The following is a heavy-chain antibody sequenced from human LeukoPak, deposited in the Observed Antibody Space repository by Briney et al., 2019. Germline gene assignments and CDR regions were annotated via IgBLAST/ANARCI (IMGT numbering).Heavy chain of an antibody. J-gene: IGHJ4*02. V-gene: IGHV3-21*06. CDR3: TRDLPVPSLVRGIIIYGLIDY. CDR2: ISPNGDTI. Sequence: GGSLRLSCEGSGLTFSSISMNWVRQAPGKGLEWVSSISPNGDTIYHADSVKGRFTTSRDTAKSLLYLEMNSLRVEDTAVYYCTRDLPVPSLVRGIIIYGLIDYWGQGTLVTVSS. D-gene: IGHD3-10*01. CDR1: GLTFSSIS.